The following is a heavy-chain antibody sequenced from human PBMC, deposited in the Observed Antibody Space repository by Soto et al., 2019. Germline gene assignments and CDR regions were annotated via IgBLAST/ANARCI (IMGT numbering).Heavy chain of an antibody. CDR2: INHSGST. V-gene: IGHV4-34*01. CDR3: ARSVAVPGAHIDY. J-gene: IGHJ4*02. D-gene: IGHD6-19*01. CDR1: GGSFSGYY. Sequence: SETLSLTCAVYGGSFSGYYWSWIRQPPGKGLEWIGEINHSGSTNYNPSLKSRVSISVDTSKNEFSLRLSSVTAADTAVYFCARSVAVPGAHIDYWGQGTQVTVSS.